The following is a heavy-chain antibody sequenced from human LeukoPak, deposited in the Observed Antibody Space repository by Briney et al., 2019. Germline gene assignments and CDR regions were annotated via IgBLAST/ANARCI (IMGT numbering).Heavy chain of an antibody. Sequence: ASVKVSCKASGYTFTNYYMHWVRQAPGQGLEWMGIINPSGGTTTYAQKFQGRVTMTRDSSTSTIYMEVISLRSEDTAVYYCARGSVVVVAGTIDYWGQGTLVTVSS. CDR3: ARGSVVVVAGTIDY. D-gene: IGHD2-15*01. J-gene: IGHJ4*02. V-gene: IGHV1-46*01. CDR1: GYTFTNYY. CDR2: INPSGGTT.